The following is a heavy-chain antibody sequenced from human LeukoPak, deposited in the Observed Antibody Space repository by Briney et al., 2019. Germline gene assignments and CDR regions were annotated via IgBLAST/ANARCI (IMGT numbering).Heavy chain of an antibody. J-gene: IGHJ3*02. Sequence: GGSLRLSCAASGFTFSSYSMNWVRQAPGKGLEWVSSIISSSSYIYYADSVKGRFTISRDNAKNSLYLQMNSLRAEDTAVYYCARDLSWGTRLWFGDAFDIWGQGTMVTVSS. CDR2: IISSSSYI. D-gene: IGHD3-10*01. CDR3: ARDLSWGTRLWFGDAFDI. CDR1: GFTFSSYS. V-gene: IGHV3-21*01.